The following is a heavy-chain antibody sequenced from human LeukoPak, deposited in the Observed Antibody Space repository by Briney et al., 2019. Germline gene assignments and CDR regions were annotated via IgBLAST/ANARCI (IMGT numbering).Heavy chain of an antibody. CDR1: GFTVSSNY. D-gene: IGHD3-9*01. J-gene: IGHJ4*02. Sequence: GGSLRLSCAASGFTVSSNYMSWVRQAPGKGLEWVAFIRYDGSNKYYADSVKGRFTISRDNAKNSLYLQMNSLRAEDTAVYYCARHSDYDILTGPNDYWGQGTLVTVSS. CDR3: ARHSDYDILTGPNDY. CDR2: IRYDGSNK. V-gene: IGHV3-30*02.